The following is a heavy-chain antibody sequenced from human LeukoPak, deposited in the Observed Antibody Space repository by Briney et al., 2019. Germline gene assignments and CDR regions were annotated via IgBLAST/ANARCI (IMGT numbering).Heavy chain of an antibody. CDR3: ARVEYSSSSGYYYYYMDV. CDR2: IYYSGST. CDR1: GGSISSYY. D-gene: IGHD6-6*01. Sequence: SETLSLTCTVSGGSISSYYWSWIRQPPGKGLEWIGYIYYSGSTNYNPSLKSRVTISEDTSKNQFSLKLSSVTAADTAVYYCARVEYSSSSGYYYYYMDVWGKGTTVTVSS. J-gene: IGHJ6*03. V-gene: IGHV4-59*01.